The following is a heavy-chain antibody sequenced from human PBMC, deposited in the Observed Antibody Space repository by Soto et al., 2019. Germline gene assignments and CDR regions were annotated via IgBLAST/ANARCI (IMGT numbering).Heavy chain of an antibody. V-gene: IGHV3-23*01. CDR1: GFTFSSYV. D-gene: IGHD2-2*02. CDR2: ISGSGGST. J-gene: IGHJ4*01. CDR3: ARVRGYTLVDY. Sequence: EVQLLESGGGLIQPGGSLRLSCAASGFTFSSYVMSWVRQAPGKGLEWVSAISGSGGSTYYADSVKGRFTISRDNSNNTLSLQMNSLRAEDTAVYYCARVRGYTLVDYWGQGTLVTVSS.